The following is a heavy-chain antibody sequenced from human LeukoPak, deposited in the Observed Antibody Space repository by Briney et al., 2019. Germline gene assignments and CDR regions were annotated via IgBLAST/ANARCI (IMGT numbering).Heavy chain of an antibody. CDR3: ASGDYDILTGYYR. Sequence: PSETLSLTCTVSGGSISSSSYYWGWIRQPPGKGLEWIGSIYYSGSTYYNPSLKSRVTISVDTSKNQFSLKLSSVTVADTAVYYCASGDYDILTGYYRWGQGTLVTVSS. CDR1: GGSISSSSYY. J-gene: IGHJ4*02. D-gene: IGHD3-9*01. CDR2: IYYSGST. V-gene: IGHV4-39*01.